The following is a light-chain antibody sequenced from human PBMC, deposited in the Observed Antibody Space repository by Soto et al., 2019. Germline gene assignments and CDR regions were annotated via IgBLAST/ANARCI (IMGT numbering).Light chain of an antibody. CDR1: QSVTSSY. V-gene: IGKV3D-20*02. CDR2: GAS. J-gene: IGKJ1*01. CDR3: QQRSSWWT. Sequence: EIVLTQSPGTLSLSPGERATLSCRASQSVTSSYLAWYQQKPGQAPRLLIYGASSRATGIPDRFSGSGSGTDFTLAIGRLEPEDFVVYYCQQRSSWWTFGQGTKVEIK.